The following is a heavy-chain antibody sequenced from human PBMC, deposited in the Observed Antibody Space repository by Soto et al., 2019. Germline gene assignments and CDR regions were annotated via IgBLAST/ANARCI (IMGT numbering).Heavy chain of an antibody. Sequence: QVQLQESGPGLVRPSQTLFLTCSVSGGSISSGGFYWTWVRRHPGKGLEWIGYISFNRSTFYNPSLKSRLTISFDMSKNQISLRLTSLTAADTAVYFCARSPGFPNAHYDFRSGLHGMDVWGRGTTVTVSS. CDR1: GGSISSGGFY. CDR2: ISFNRST. J-gene: IGHJ6*02. D-gene: IGHD3-3*01. CDR3: ARSPGFPNAHYDFRSGLHGMDV. V-gene: IGHV4-31*03.